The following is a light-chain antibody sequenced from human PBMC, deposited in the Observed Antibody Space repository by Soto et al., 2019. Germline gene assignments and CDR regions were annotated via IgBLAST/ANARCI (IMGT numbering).Light chain of an antibody. J-gene: IGKJ1*01. CDR3: QHYTSYSEA. Sequence: DIQMTQSPSTLSGSVGDRVTITCRASQTLSSWLAWYQQKPGKAPKLLIYKASTLKSGVPSRFSGSGSGTEFTLTISSLQPDDFATYYCQHYTSYSEAFGQGTKVELK. CDR1: QTLSSW. CDR2: KAS. V-gene: IGKV1-5*03.